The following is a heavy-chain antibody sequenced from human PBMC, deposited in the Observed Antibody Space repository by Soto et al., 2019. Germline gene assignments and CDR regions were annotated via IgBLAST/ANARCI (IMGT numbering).Heavy chain of an antibody. V-gene: IGHV4-30-2*01. J-gene: IGHJ5*02. CDR3: ASVPGP. Sequence: QQQLQESGSGLVKPSQTLSLTCAVSGGSISSGGYSWSWIRQPPGKGLDWIGYIYHSGSTYYNPSLTSRVTIAVDRSKNQCSLKLSSLTAADTAVYYCASVPGPWGQGTLVTVSS. CDR2: IYHSGST. CDR1: GGSISSGGYS. D-gene: IGHD6-6*01.